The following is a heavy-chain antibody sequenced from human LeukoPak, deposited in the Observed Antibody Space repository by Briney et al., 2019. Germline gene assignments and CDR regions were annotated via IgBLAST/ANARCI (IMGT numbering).Heavy chain of an antibody. V-gene: IGHV3-43*02. Sequence: GGSLRLSCAASGFTFDDYAIYWVRQGPGKGLEWVSLISGDGGSIYYADSVKGRFTISRDNSKNSLYLQMNSLRTEDTALYYCAKEDYSSSWYALDYWGQGTLVSVSS. CDR1: GFTFDDYA. J-gene: IGHJ4*02. CDR2: ISGDGGSI. D-gene: IGHD6-13*01. CDR3: AKEDYSSSWYALDY.